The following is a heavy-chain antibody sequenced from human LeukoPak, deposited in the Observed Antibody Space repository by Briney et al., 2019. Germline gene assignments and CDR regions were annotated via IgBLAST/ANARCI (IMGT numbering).Heavy chain of an antibody. J-gene: IGHJ4*02. Sequence: SETLSLTCTVSGGSISSSSYYWGWIRQPPGKGLEWIGSIYYSGSTYYNPSLKSRVTISVDTSKNQFSLKLSSVTAADTAVYYCARHGDGSQVGLSWGYWGQGTLVTASS. CDR3: ARHGDGSQVGLSWGY. V-gene: IGHV4-39*01. CDR2: IYYSGST. D-gene: IGHD5-24*01. CDR1: GGSISSSSYY.